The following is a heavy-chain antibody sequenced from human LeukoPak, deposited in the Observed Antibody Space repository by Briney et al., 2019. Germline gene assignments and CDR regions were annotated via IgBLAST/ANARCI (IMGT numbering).Heavy chain of an antibody. V-gene: IGHV3-74*01. CDR2: INSDGSST. CDR3: ARDQLPSYLHDLPRFRWFDP. D-gene: IGHD3-16*02. CDR1: GFAFSSYS. Sequence: GGSLRLSCAASGFAFSSYSMNWVRQAPGKGLVWVSRINSDGSSTSYADSVKGRFTISRDNAKNSLYLQMNSLRAEDTALYYCARDQLPSYLHDLPRFRWFDPWGQGTLVTVSS. J-gene: IGHJ5*02.